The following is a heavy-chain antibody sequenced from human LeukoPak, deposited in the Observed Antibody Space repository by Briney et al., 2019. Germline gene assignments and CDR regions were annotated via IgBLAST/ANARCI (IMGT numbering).Heavy chain of an antibody. J-gene: IGHJ6*02. CDR2: IYSGGST. CDR1: GFTVSNNY. Sequence: GGSLRLSCAASGFTVSNNYMSWVRQAPGKGLEWVSVIYSGGSTYYADSVKGRFTISRDNSKNSLYLQMNSLRAEDTAVYYCARRIPASGMRDVWGQGTTVTVTS. CDR3: ARRIPASGMRDV. D-gene: IGHD3-10*01. V-gene: IGHV3-53*01.